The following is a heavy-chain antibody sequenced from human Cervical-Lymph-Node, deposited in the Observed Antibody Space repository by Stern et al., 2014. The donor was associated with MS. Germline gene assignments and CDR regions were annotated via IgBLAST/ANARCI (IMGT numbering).Heavy chain of an antibody. CDR1: GFSLSATGVG. V-gene: IGHV2-5*01. CDR3: AHSGYDSSGYSDFDY. D-gene: IGHD3-22*01. Sequence: MQSGPTLMKTTQTLTLTCTFSGFSLSATGVGVAWIRQPPGKAPVWLGNIYWNDDKRYSPTLKSRLTIAKDTAKNQVVLTMTNMDPVDTATYYCAHSGYDSSGYSDFDYWGQGTLVTVSS. CDR2: IYWNDDK. J-gene: IGHJ4*02.